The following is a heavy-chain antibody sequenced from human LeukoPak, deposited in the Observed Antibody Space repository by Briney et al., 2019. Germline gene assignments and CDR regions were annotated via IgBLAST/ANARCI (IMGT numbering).Heavy chain of an antibody. CDR1: GFTLSHYY. Sequence: GGFLRLSCVASGFTLSHYYMHWVRQVPGKGLVWVSCINGDGSSTKYADSVKGRFTISRDNAKNTLYLQVNSLRAEDTAVYYCAQGGSPGALDYWGRGTLVTVSS. J-gene: IGHJ4*02. CDR2: INGDGSST. V-gene: IGHV3-74*01. CDR3: AQGGSPGALDY. D-gene: IGHD2-15*01.